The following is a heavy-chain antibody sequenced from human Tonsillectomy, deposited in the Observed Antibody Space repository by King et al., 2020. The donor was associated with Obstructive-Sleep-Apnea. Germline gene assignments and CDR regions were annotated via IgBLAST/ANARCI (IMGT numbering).Heavy chain of an antibody. CDR2: TRDKANSYTT. V-gene: IGHV3-72*01. J-gene: IGHJ6*02. D-gene: IGHD1-26*01. CDR1: GFAFGDHY. Sequence: VQLVEAGGGLVQPGGSLRLSCVASGFAFGDHYMDWVRQAPGKGLEWVGRTRDKANSYTTEYAASVKGRFTISRDHSKNSLYLEMNSLKTEDTAVYYCARRQVVQGYSGSFPYYYYGMDVWGQGTTVTVSS. CDR3: ARRQVVQGYSGSFPYYYYGMDV.